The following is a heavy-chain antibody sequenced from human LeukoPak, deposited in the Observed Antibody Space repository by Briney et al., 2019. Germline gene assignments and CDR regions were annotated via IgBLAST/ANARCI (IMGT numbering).Heavy chain of an antibody. J-gene: IGHJ4*02. Sequence: GGSLRLSCTASGFTFSDSAMSWVRQAPGKGLEWVSLISSSGGSTYYSDSVKGRFSISRDDSKNTLFLQMDSLRAEDTAVYYCGNCCSSTSCYFDYWGQGTLVTVSS. V-gene: IGHV3-23*01. CDR3: GNCCSSTSCYFDY. CDR2: ISSSGGST. D-gene: IGHD2-2*01. CDR1: GFTFSDSA.